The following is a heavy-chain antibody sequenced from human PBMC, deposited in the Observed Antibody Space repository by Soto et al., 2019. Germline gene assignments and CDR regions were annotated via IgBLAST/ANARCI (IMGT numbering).Heavy chain of an antibody. CDR1: GGSFSSYT. CDR3: ARSPHVVVVPAAYRYYYMDV. V-gene: IGHV1-69*02. D-gene: IGHD2-2*01. CDR2: IIPILGIA. Sequence: ASVKVSCKACGGSFSSYTISWVRQAPGQGHEWKGRIIPILGIANYAQKFQGRVTITADKSTSTAYMELSSLRSEDTAVYYCARSPHVVVVPAAYRYYYMDVWGKGTTVTVSS. J-gene: IGHJ6*03.